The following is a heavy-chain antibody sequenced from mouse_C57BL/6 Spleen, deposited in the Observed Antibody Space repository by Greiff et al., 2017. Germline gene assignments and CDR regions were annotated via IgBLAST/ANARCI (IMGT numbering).Heavy chain of an antibody. J-gene: IGHJ1*03. V-gene: IGHV1-15*01. Sequence: VQLQQSGAELVRPGASVTLSCKASGYTFTDYEMHWVKQTPVHGLEWIGAIDPETGGTAYNQKFKGKAILTADKSSSTAYMELRSLTSEDSAVYYCTRYYGSSYVGWYFDVWGTGTTVTVSS. CDR1: GYTFTDYE. CDR3: TRYYGSSYVGWYFDV. D-gene: IGHD1-1*01. CDR2: IDPETGGT.